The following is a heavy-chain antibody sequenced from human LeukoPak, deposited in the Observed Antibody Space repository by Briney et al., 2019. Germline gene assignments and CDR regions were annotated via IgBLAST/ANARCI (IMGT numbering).Heavy chain of an antibody. V-gene: IGHV3-48*01. Sequence: GSLRLSCVASGFIFSNYSMSWVRQAPGKGLEWLSYISSTGRTTYYIDSVKGRFTISRDNTKNSLFLQMNSLRAEDAAVYYCATSTAFDYWGRGTLVTVSS. D-gene: IGHD5-18*01. CDR2: ISSTGRTT. CDR1: GFIFSNYS. CDR3: ATSTAFDY. J-gene: IGHJ4*02.